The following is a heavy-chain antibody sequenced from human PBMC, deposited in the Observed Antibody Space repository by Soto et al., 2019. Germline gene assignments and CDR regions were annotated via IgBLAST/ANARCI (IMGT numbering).Heavy chain of an antibody. CDR1: GFPFSSYS. D-gene: IGHD3-16*01. CDR3: ARGVGGVH. J-gene: IGHJ4*02. V-gene: IGHV3-21*01. Sequence: GGSLSLSCTASGFPFSSYSMNWVRQAPGKGLEWVSSISSSSSYIYYADSVKGRFTISRDNAKNSLYLQMNSLRAEDTAVYYCARGVGGVHWGQGTLVTVSS. CDR2: ISSSSSYI.